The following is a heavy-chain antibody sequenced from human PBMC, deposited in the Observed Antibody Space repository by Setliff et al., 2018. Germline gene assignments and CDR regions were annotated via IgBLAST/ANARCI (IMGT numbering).Heavy chain of an antibody. D-gene: IGHD4-17*01. J-gene: IGHJ3*02. CDR2: LSASNGNR. Sequence: GASVKVSCKASGYTFTNYGVSWVRQAPGQWLEWMGWLSASNGNRNNAQKFQGRVTMTTDTSTSTAYMELRSLGSDDTAVYYCARDSPTVLTHIRVFDIWGQGTRVTVSS. CDR1: GYTFTNYG. V-gene: IGHV1-18*01. CDR3: ARDSPTVLTHIRVFDI.